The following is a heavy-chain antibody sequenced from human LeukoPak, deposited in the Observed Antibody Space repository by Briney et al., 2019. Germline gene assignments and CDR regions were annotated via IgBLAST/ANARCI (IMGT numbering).Heavy chain of an antibody. J-gene: IGHJ5*02. Sequence: ASVKVSCKASGYTFTGYYIHWVRQAPGQGLEWMGWINPNSGGTNYAQKFQGRVTMTRDTSISTAYMELSRLRSDDTAVYYCARGPFQVQLERQDWFDLWGQGTLVTVSS. CDR2: INPNSGGT. D-gene: IGHD1-1*01. V-gene: IGHV1-2*02. CDR3: ARGPFQVQLERQDWFDL. CDR1: GYTFTGYY.